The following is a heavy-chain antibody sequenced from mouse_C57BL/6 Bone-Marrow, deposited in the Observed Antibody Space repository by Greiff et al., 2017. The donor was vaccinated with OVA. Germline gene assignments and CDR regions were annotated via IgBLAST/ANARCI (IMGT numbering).Heavy chain of an antibody. J-gene: IGHJ2*01. CDR3: AREGYGSSYPYYFDY. D-gene: IGHD1-1*01. V-gene: IGHV3-3*01. CDR2: TFYSGIT. Sequence: EVKLVESGPSLVRPSQTLSLTCTVTGFSINSDCYWIWIRQFPGNKLEYIGYTFYSGITYYNPSLESRTYITRDTSKNQFSLKLSSVTTEDTATYDCAREGYGSSYPYYFDYWGQGTTLTVSS. CDR1: GFSINSDCY.